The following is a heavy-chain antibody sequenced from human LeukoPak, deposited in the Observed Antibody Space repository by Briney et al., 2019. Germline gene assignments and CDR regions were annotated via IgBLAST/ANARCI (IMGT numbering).Heavy chain of an antibody. V-gene: IGHV4-34*01. J-gene: IGHJ6*03. CDR1: GGSFSGYY. CDR2: INHSGST. CDR3: ARGPHNWNYRAGPHYYYYYMDV. Sequence: SSETLSLTCAVYGGSFSGYYWSWIRQPPGKGLEWIGEINHSGSTNYNPSLKSRVTISVDTSKNQFSLKLSSVTAADTAVYYCARGPHNWNYRAGPHYYYYYMDVWGKGTTVTVSS. D-gene: IGHD1-7*01.